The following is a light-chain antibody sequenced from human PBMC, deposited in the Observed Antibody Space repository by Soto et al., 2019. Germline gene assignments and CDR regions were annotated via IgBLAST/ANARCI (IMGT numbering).Light chain of an antibody. CDR3: QQYNSYSGT. V-gene: IGKV1-5*03. CDR2: KSS. J-gene: IGKJ1*01. Sequence: DIQMTQSPSTLSASVGDRVTITCRASQSISSWFAWYQQKPGKAPKLLIYKSSSFESGVPSRFSGSGSGTEFTLTISRLQPDDFATYYCQQYNSYSGTFGQGTKVEIK. CDR1: QSISSW.